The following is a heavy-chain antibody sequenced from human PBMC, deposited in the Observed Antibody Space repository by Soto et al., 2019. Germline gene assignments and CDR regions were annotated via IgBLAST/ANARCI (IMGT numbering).Heavy chain of an antibody. V-gene: IGHV4-30-4*01. CDR3: ARDGFGNNNWFPGGFDP. CDR2: IYYSGST. CDR1: GGSISSGDYY. J-gene: IGHJ5*02. Sequence: SETLSLTCTVSGGSISSGDYYWSWIRQPPGKGLEWIGYIYYSGSTYYNPSLKSRVTISVDTSKNQFSLQLNSVTPEDTAMYFCARDGFGNNNWFPGGFDPWGQGTLVTVSS. D-gene: IGHD1-1*01.